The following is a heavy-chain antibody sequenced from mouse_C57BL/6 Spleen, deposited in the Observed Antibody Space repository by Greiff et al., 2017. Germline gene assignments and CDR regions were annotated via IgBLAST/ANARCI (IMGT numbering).Heavy chain of an antibody. CDR3: ARGGLRPFAY. J-gene: IGHJ3*01. D-gene: IGHD1-2*01. V-gene: IGHV1-26*01. CDR1: GYTFTDYY. Sequence: VQLQQSGPELVKPGASVKISCKASGYTFTDYYMNWVKQSHGKSLEWIGDINPNNGGTSYNQKFKGKATLTVDKSSSTAYMALRSLTSEDSAVYYGARGGLRPFAYWGQGTLVTVSA. CDR2: INPNNGGT.